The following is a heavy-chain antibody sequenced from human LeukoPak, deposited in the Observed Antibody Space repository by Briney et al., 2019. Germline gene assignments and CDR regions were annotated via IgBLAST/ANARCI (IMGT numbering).Heavy chain of an antibody. CDR1: GYTFTGYY. CDR2: INPNSGGT. J-gene: IGHJ5*02. CDR3: ARESWVATIFGDFDP. Sequence: ASVKVSCKASGYTFTGYYMHWVRQAPGQGLEWMGWINPNSGGTNYAQKFQGRVTMTRDTSISTAYMELSRLRSDDTAVYYCARESWVATIFGDFDPWGQGTLVTVSS. D-gene: IGHD5-24*01. V-gene: IGHV1-2*02.